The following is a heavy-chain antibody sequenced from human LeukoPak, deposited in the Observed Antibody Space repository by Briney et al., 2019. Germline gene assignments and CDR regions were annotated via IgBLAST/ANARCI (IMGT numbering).Heavy chain of an antibody. V-gene: IGHV6-1*01. J-gene: IGHJ4*02. CDR2: TYYRSKWYN. D-gene: IGHD6-19*01. CDR1: GDSVSSNSAT. Sequence: SQTLSLTCAISGDSVSSNSATWNWIRQSPSRGLEWLGRTYYRSKWYNEYAESVKGRMAINPDTSKNQFSLQLNSVAPADTAVYYCAAGHNFDYWGQGTLVTVSS. CDR3: AAGHNFDY.